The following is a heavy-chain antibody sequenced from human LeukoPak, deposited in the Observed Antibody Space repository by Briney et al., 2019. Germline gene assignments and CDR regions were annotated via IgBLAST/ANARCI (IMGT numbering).Heavy chain of an antibody. CDR1: GFTFSSYG. Sequence: GRSLRLSCAASGFTFSSYGMHWVRQAPGKGLEWVAVIWYDGSNKYYADSVKGRFTISRDNSKNTLYLQMNSLGAEDTAVYYCARAAAYYYYYMDVWGKGTTVTVSS. CDR2: IWYDGSNK. CDR3: ARAAAYYYYYMDV. J-gene: IGHJ6*03. V-gene: IGHV3-33*01.